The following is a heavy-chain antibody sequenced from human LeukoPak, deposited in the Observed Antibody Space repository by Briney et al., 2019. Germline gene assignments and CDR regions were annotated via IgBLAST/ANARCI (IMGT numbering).Heavy chain of an antibody. CDR3: ARGPSGYHNT. D-gene: IGHD5-12*01. V-gene: IGHV3-30*19. CDR2: ISYDGSDQ. CDR1: GFTFSDYA. J-gene: IGHJ4*02. Sequence: GGSLRLSCAASGFTFSDYAMHWVRQAPGRGLEWVALISYDGSDQYYADSVKGRFTISRDNSKNTLYLQMNSLRVEDTAVYYCARGPSGYHNTGGQGTLVTVSS.